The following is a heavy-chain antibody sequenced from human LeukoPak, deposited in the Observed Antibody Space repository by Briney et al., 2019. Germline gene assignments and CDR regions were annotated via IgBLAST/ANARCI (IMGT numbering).Heavy chain of an antibody. J-gene: IGHJ4*02. CDR1: GFTFDDYG. D-gene: IGHD1-14*01. CDR3: AISPGITGTTTGFDY. V-gene: IGHV3-20*04. Sequence: PGGSLRLSXVGSGFTFDDYGMSWVRQTPGKGLEWLAGINWNGGSTGYADSVKGRFTISRDNAKNSLYLQMNSLRGEDTALYYCAISPGITGTTTGFDYWGQGTLVIVSS. CDR2: INWNGGST.